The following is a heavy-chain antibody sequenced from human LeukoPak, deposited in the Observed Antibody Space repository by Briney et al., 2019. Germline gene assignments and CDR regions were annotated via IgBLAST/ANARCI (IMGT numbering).Heavy chain of an antibody. V-gene: IGHV1-18*01. Sequence: ASVKVCCKASGYTFTTYGISWVRQAPGQRLEWMGWISAYNGNTNYAQKLQGRVTMTTATSTSTAYMELRSLRSDDTAVYYCARALQLLVPSAVKSAYYYYGMDVWGQGTTVTVSS. CDR3: ARALQLLVPSAVKSAYYYYGMDV. J-gene: IGHJ6*02. CDR1: GYTFTTYG. CDR2: ISAYNGNT. D-gene: IGHD5-24*01.